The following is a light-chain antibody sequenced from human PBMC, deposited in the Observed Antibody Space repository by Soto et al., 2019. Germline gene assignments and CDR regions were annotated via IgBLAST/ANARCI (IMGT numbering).Light chain of an antibody. CDR2: KVS. J-gene: IGKJ1*01. CDR3: QQYYNYPST. Sequence: DIQMTQSPSTLSASVGDRVTITCRASQTINDWLAWYQWKPGKAPKFLIYKVSSLESGVTSRFSGSASGTEFTLTISRMQSDDSATYYCQQYYNYPSTFGQGTKVEIK. CDR1: QTINDW. V-gene: IGKV1-5*03.